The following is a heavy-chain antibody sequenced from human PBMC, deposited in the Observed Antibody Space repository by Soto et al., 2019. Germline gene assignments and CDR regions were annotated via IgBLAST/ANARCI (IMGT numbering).Heavy chain of an antibody. D-gene: IGHD1-7*01. J-gene: IGHJ6*02. CDR3: ARDPRSITGTTGDYYCGMDV. CDR1: GGTFSSYA. V-gene: IGHV1-69*13. CDR2: IIPIFGTA. Sequence: SVKVSCEASGGTFSSYAISWVRQAPGQGLEWMGGIIPIFGTANYAQKFQGRVTITADESTSTAYMELSSLRSEDTAVYYCARDPRSITGTTGDYYCGMDVWGQGTTVTVS.